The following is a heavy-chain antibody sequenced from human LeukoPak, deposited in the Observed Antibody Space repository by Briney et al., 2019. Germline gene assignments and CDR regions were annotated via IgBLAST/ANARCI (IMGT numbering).Heavy chain of an antibody. D-gene: IGHD6-19*01. Sequence: PSETLSLTCTVSGGSLSSYYWSWIRQPPGKGLECIGYIYYSGSTNYNPSLKSRVTISVDTSKNQFSLKLSSVTAADTAVYYCARTPHSGWYYFDYWGQGTLVTVSS. CDR2: IYYSGST. J-gene: IGHJ4*02. CDR3: ARTPHSGWYYFDY. CDR1: GGSLSSYY. V-gene: IGHV4-59*08.